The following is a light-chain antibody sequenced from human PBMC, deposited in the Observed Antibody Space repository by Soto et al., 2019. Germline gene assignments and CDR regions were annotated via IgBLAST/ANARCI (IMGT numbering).Light chain of an antibody. V-gene: IGKV2D-29*01. CDR1: QSLLHSDGKTY. CDR3: MQSLELPRT. CDR2: EVS. J-gene: IGKJ1*01. Sequence: DIVMTQTPISLSVTPGQPTSISCKSSQSLLHSDGKTYLSWYLQKPGQPPQLLISEVSNRFSGVQDRFSGSGSGTDFTLEISRVEADDVGVYYCMQSLELPRTFGQGTKVEIK.